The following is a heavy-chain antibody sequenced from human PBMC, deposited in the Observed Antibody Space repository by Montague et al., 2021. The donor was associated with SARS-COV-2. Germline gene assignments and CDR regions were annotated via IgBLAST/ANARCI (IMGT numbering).Heavy chain of an antibody. J-gene: IGHJ4*02. Sequence: PALVKPTQTLTLTCTFSGFSLSKPGVYVGWIRQPPGKALKCLAVIYWDDTKRYSPSLRSRLTITDDTSKNQVVLTMTNMDPVDAATYYCAHGIRCHYEPFDYWGQGALVTVSS. D-gene: IGHD3-3*01. CDR2: IYWDDTK. CDR3: AHGIRCHYEPFDY. CDR1: GFSLSKPGVY. V-gene: IGHV2-5*02.